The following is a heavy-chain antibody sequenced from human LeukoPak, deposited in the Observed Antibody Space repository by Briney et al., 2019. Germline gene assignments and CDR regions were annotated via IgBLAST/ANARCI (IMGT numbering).Heavy chain of an antibody. CDR3: AKEMGGYYDSSGLPWGVIGY. CDR2: IRYDGSNK. Sequence: GGSLRLSCAASGFTFSSYGMHWVRQAPGKGLEWVAFIRYDGSNKYYADSVKGRFTISRDNSKNTLYLQMNSLRAEDTAVYYCAKEMGGYYDSSGLPWGVIGYWGQGTLVTVSS. D-gene: IGHD3-22*01. J-gene: IGHJ4*02. CDR1: GFTFSSYG. V-gene: IGHV3-30*02.